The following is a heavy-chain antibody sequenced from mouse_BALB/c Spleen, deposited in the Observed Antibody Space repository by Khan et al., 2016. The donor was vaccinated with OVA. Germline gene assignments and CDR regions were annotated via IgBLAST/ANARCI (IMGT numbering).Heavy chain of an antibody. CDR2: IISGGSYT. Sequence: EVQLVESGADLVKPGGSLKLSCAASGFTFSTYGMSWVRQTPDKRLEWVAAIISGGSYTYYPHSVKGRFTISRDNTKNTLNLQLSSLNSEDTAMYICTKLGYYCNSRGFAYWGKGTLVTVS. D-gene: IGHD1-1*01. CDR1: GFTFSTYG. V-gene: IGHV5-6*01. J-gene: IGHJ3*01. CDR3: TKLGYYCNSRGFAY.